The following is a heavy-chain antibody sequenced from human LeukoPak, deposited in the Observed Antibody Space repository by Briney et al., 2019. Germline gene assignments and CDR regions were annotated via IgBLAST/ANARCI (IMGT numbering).Heavy chain of an antibody. CDR3: ARGGGLDV. CDR2: INHNGNVN. CDR1: GFIFSNYG. D-gene: IGHD3-16*01. J-gene: IGHJ6*02. V-gene: IGHV3-7*03. Sequence: GGSLRLSCAASGFIFSNYGMNWARQAPGKGLEWVASINHNGNVNYYVDSVKGRFTISRDNAKNSLYLQMSNLRAEDTAVYFCARGGGLDVWGQGATVTVSS.